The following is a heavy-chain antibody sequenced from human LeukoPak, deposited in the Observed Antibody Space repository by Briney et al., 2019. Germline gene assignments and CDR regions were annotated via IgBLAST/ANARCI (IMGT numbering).Heavy chain of an antibody. V-gene: IGHV3-33*01. CDR1: GFTFSTYG. CDR3: ARDSRRGYDSSGYNFDY. J-gene: IGHJ4*02. Sequence: GGSLRLSCEASGFTFSTYGMHWVRQAPGKGLEWVAVIWYDGSNKNYADSVKGRFTISRDNSKNTLYLQMNSLRAEDTAVYYCARDSRRGYDSSGYNFDYWGQGTLVTVSS. D-gene: IGHD3-22*01. CDR2: IWYDGSNK.